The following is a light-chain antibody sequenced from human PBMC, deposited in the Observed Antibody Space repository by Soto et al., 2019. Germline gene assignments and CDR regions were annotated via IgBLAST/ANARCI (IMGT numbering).Light chain of an antibody. CDR3: QQYESYPLT. CDR2: KAS. CDR1: QSINSW. Sequence: DIQMTQSPSTLSASVGDRVTITCRASQSINSWLAWYQQKPGKAPKLLIHKASSLESGVPSRFSGSGSGTELTLTISSLQPDDFATYYCQQYESYPLTFRGGTKVEIK. J-gene: IGKJ4*01. V-gene: IGKV1-5*03.